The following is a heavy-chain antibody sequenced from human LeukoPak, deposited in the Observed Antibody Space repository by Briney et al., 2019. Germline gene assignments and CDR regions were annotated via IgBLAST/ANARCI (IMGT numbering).Heavy chain of an antibody. CDR1: GFTFSSYW. CDR3: ARGRPHGNDY. CDR2: IASDGSST. V-gene: IGHV3-74*01. D-gene: IGHD4-23*01. J-gene: IGHJ4*02. Sequence: GGSLRLSCAASGFTFSSYWMNWVLQAPGKGLVWVSRIASDGSSTTYADSVKGRFSISRDNAKNTLYLQMNSLRVEDTAVYYCARGRPHGNDYWGQGTLVTVSS.